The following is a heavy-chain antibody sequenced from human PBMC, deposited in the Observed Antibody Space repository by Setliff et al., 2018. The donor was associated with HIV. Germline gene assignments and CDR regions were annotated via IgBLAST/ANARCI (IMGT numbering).Heavy chain of an antibody. CDR2: IYYSGST. D-gene: IGHD6-19*01. V-gene: IGHV4-59*01. CDR1: GGSISSYY. Sequence: SETLSLTCTVSGGSISSYYWSWIRQPPGKGLEWIGYIYYSGSTNYNPSLKSRVTISVDTSKNQFSLKLSSVTAADTAVYYCARVVPLRDSSGSIDYWVQGTLVTVSS. CDR3: ARVVPLRDSSGSIDY. J-gene: IGHJ4*02.